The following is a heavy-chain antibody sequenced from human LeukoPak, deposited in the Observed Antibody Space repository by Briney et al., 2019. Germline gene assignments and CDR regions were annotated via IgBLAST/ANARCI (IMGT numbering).Heavy chain of an antibody. CDR3: ARDSDIQPRR. V-gene: IGHV3-48*03. Sequence: PGGSLRLSCAASGFTFSSYEMNWVRQAPGKGLEWVSYISSSGSTIYYADSVKGRFTISRDNAKNSLYLQMNSLRAEDTAVYYCARDSDIQPRRWGQGTLVTVSS. CDR2: ISSSGSTI. J-gene: IGHJ1*01. CDR1: GFTFSSYE. D-gene: IGHD5-18*01.